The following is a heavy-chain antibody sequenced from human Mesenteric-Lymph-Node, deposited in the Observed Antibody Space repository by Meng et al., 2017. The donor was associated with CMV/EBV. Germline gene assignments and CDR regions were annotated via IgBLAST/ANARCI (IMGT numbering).Heavy chain of an antibody. J-gene: IGHJ4*02. CDR1: GYTFNNYD. Sequence: ASVKVSCKASGYTFNNYDISWVRQAPGQGLEWMGWINVHNGNTEYAEKLRGRVTMTTDTSTSTAYMELSSLRSEDTAVYYCATGSWYPFDYWGQGTLVTVSS. V-gene: IGHV1-18*01. D-gene: IGHD6-13*01. CDR2: INVHNGNT. CDR3: ATGSWYPFDY.